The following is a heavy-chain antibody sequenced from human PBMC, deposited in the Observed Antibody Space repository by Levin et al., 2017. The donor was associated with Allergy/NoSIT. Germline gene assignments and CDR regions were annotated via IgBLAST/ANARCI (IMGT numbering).Heavy chain of an antibody. Sequence: GASVKVSCKVSGYTLTELSMHWVRQAPGKGLEWMGGFDPEDGETIYAQKFQGRVTMTEDTSTDTAYMELSSLRSEDTAVYYCATYHGDYGPAEYFQHWGQGTLVTVSS. CDR1: GYTLTELS. CDR2: FDPEDGET. J-gene: IGHJ1*01. D-gene: IGHD4-17*01. V-gene: IGHV1-24*01. CDR3: ATYHGDYGPAEYFQH.